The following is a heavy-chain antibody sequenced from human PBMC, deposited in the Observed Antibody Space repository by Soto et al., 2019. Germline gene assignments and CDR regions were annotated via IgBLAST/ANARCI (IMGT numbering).Heavy chain of an antibody. J-gene: IGHJ4*02. Sequence: KSXASLALTCTFTGASIGGRIDYGGCIGQPPGKGLEWIGSIYYSGSTYNNPSLRSRVSMSIDTSKDQFSLKLKSVTAADTAVYLCARQRTWVVTQAYFDVWGPGSLVTVSS. V-gene: IGHV4-39*01. D-gene: IGHD2-21*02. CDR2: IYYSGST. CDR3: ARQRTWVVTQAYFDV. CDR1: GASIGGRIDY.